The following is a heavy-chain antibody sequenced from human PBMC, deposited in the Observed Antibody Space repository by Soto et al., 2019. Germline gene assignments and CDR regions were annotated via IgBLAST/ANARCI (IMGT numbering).Heavy chain of an antibody. CDR3: ARETFIAAAGTDYYYGMDV. CDR1: GGSISSGGYY. Sequence: QVQLQESGPGLVKPSQTLSLTCTVSGGSISSGGYYWSWIRQHPGKGLEWIGYIYYSGSTYYNPSLKSRVTISVDTSKNQFSLKLSSVTAADTAVYYCARETFIAAAGTDYYYGMDVWGQGTTVTVSS. D-gene: IGHD6-13*01. V-gene: IGHV4-31*03. J-gene: IGHJ6*02. CDR2: IYYSGST.